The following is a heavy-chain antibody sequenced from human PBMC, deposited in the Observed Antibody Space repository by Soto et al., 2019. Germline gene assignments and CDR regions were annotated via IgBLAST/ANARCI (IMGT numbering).Heavy chain of an antibody. CDR2: ISGGGGSR. J-gene: IGHJ6*02. V-gene: IGHV3-23*01. CDR3: ATDNNYTMDV. CDR1: GFTFTGSA. Sequence: GGSLRLSCAASGFTFTGSAMSWVRQAPGKGLEWVSAISGGGGSRYYADSVKGRFTISRDNSKNTLYLQMNSLRVEDTAVYYCATDNNYTMDVWGQGTTVTVSS.